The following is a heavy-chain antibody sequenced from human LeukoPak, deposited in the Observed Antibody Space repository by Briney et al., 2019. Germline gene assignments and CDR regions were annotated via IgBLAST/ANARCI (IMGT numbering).Heavy chain of an antibody. D-gene: IGHD6-13*01. CDR2: IYSGGST. CDR1: GFTVSSNY. Sequence: GGSLRLSCAVSGFTVSSNYMNWVRQAPGKGLEWVSVIYSGGSTYYADSVKGRFTISRDNSKNTLYLQMNSLRAEDTAVYYCARDFSSSWYAFDYWGQGTLVTVSS. J-gene: IGHJ4*02. V-gene: IGHV3-53*01. CDR3: ARDFSSSWYAFDY.